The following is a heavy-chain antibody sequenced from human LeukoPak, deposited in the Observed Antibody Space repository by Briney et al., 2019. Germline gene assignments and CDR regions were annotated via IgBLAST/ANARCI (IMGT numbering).Heavy chain of an antibody. J-gene: IGHJ4*02. CDR1: GFTFSSYA. V-gene: IGHV3-23*01. CDR3: AKVWGYCSGGSCYENYYFDY. Sequence: PGRSLRLSCAASGFTFSSYAMSWVRQAPGKGLEWVSAISGSGGSTYYADSVKGRFTISRDNSKNTLYLQMNSLRAEDTAVYYCAKVWGYCSGGSCYENYYFDYWGQGTLVTVSS. D-gene: IGHD2-15*01. CDR2: ISGSGGST.